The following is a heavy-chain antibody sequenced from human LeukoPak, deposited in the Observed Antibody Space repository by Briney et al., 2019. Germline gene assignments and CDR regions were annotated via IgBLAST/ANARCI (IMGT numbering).Heavy chain of an antibody. D-gene: IGHD3-9*01. CDR3: ARRGRDILTEPIDY. CDR1: GRTFTGYY. CDR2: INPGSGAT. Sequence: ASVKVSCKASGRTFTGYYMHWVRQAPGQGLEWMGWINPGSGATNCAQRFHGRVTMTRDTSISTVYMELSRLRSDDTAVYYCARRGRDILTEPIDYWGQGTLVTVSS. V-gene: IGHV1-2*02. J-gene: IGHJ4*02.